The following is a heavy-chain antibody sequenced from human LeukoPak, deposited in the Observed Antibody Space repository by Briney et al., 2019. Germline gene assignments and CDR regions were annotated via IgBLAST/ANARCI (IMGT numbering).Heavy chain of an antibody. CDR2: ISGSGGNT. J-gene: IGHJ4*02. CDR3: ARHYVWGSYRYREFDY. D-gene: IGHD3-16*02. CDR1: GFTFSSYA. Sequence: GGSLRLSCAASGFTFSSYAMSWVRQAPGKGLEWVSAISGSGGNTYYADSVKGRFTISRDNSKNTLYLQMSSLRAEDTAVYYCARHYVWGSYRYREFDYWGQGTLVTVSS. V-gene: IGHV3-23*01.